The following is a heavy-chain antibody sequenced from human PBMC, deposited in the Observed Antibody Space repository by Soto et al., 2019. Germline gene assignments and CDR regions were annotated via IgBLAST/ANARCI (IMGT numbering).Heavy chain of an antibody. D-gene: IGHD3-3*01. CDR3: ARGVDSWSGYLF. CDR2: IHHSGST. CDR1: GGSFDCYY. Sequence: SETLSLTCALYGGSFDCYYWSWIRQSPGKGLEWIGEIHHSGSTKYNPSLKSRVSLSVDTSTKQFSLKMTSMTAADRGVYYCARGVDSWSGYLFWGQGTPVTVSS. V-gene: IGHV4-34*01. J-gene: IGHJ4*02.